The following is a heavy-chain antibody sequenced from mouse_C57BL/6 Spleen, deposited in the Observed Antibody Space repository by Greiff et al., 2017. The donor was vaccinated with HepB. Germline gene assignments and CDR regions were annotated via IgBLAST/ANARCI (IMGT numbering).Heavy chain of an antibody. CDR3: ARSGVYSWFAY. CDR2: IDPSDSET. CDR1: GYTFTSYW. D-gene: IGHD2-1*01. Sequence: QVQLQQPGAELVRPGSSVKLSCKASGYTFTSYWMHWVKQRPIQGLEWIGNIDPSDSETHYNQKFKDKATLTVDKSSSTAYMQLSSLTSEDSAVYYCARSGVYSWFAYWGQGTLVTVSA. J-gene: IGHJ3*01. V-gene: IGHV1-52*01.